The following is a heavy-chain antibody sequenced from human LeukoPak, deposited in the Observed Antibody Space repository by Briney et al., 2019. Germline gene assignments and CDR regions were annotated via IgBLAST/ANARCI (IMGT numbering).Heavy chain of an antibody. CDR1: GLTFSTSG. CDR2: IGPTGSDR. J-gene: IGHJ4*02. CDR3: ATETNGRHYDY. Sequence: GGSLRLSCTASGLTFSTSGFNWVRQAPGKGLEWVASIGPTGSDRYHADSIKGRFTITRDNANNFLYLQMNSLRAEDTAVYYCATETNGRHYDYWGQGTLLTVSS. D-gene: IGHD1-14*01. V-gene: IGHV3-21*06.